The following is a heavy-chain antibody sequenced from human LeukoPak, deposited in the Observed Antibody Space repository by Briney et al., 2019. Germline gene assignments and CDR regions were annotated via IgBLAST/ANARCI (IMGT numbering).Heavy chain of an antibody. D-gene: IGHD6-19*01. V-gene: IGHV3-48*04. J-gene: IGHJ6*02. Sequence: GGSLRLSCAASGFTFSSYSMKWVRQAPGKGLDWLSYISSGSSTIHYADSVKGRFTISRDNTKKTLYLEMNSLRAEDTAVYYCARGTPSSSGWLYYGMDVWGQGTTVTVSS. CDR1: GFTFSSYS. CDR2: ISSGSSTI. CDR3: ARGTPSSSGWLYYGMDV.